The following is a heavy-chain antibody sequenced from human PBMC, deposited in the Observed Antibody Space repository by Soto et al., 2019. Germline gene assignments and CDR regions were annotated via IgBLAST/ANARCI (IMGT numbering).Heavy chain of an antibody. D-gene: IGHD3-22*01. J-gene: IGHJ4*02. V-gene: IGHV3-15*01. CDR1: GFTFSNAW. CDR2: IKSKTDGGTT. CDR3: TTDRGYYYDSSGYYYFDY. Sequence: GGSLRLSCAASGFTFSNAWMSWVRQAPGKGLEWVGRIKSKTDGGTTDYAAPVKGRFTISRDDSKNTLYLQMNSLKTEDTAVYYCTTDRGYYYDSSGYYYFDYWGQGTLVTVSS.